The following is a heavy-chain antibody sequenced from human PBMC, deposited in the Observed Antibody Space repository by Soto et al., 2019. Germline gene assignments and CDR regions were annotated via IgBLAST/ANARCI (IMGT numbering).Heavy chain of an antibody. CDR2: IYYSGST. Sequence: SETLSLTCTVSGGSISSYYWSWIRQPPGKGLEWIGYIYYSGSTNYNPSLKRRVTISVDTSKNQFSLKLSSVTAADTAVYYCARQGKRWDYGMDVWGQGTTVTVSS. CDR1: GGSISSYY. V-gene: IGHV4-59*01. J-gene: IGHJ6*02. CDR3: ARQGKRWDYGMDV.